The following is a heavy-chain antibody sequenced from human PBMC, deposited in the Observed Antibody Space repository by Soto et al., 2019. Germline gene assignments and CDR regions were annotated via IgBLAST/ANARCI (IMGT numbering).Heavy chain of an antibody. J-gene: IGHJ4*02. CDR3: AREEYDSSGYYYVAY. CDR2: IYYSGST. D-gene: IGHD3-22*01. V-gene: IGHV4-59*01. CDR1: GGSISSYY. Sequence: PSETLSLTCTVSGGSISSYYWSWIRQPPGKGLEWIGYIYYSGSTNYNPSLKSRVTISVDTSKNQFSLKLSSVTAADTAVYYCAREEYDSSGYYYVAYWGQGTLVTVSS.